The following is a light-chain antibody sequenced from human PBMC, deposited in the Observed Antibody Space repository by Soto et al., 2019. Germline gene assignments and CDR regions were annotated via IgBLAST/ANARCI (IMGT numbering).Light chain of an antibody. CDR2: EVN. CDR1: SSDVAFYNH. V-gene: IGLV2-14*01. Sequence: QSALTQPASVSGSPGQSITISCTGTSSDVAFYNHVSWYQQHPGKAPKLLIYEVNNRPSGVSHRFSGSKSGNTASLTISELQAEDEADYYCSSFASTHTYVFGTGTKVTVL. J-gene: IGLJ1*01. CDR3: SSFASTHTYV.